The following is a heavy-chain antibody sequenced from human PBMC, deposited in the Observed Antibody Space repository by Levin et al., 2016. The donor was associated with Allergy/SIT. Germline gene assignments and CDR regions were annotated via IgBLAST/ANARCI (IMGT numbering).Heavy chain of an antibody. Sequence: GGSLRLSCAASGFTVSNNYMNWVRQAPGKGLEWVSVIYSDGRTYYSDSVKGRFTISKDNSKNTLYLQMNSLRAEDTAFYYCARVVGSGWYHFWGQGTLVTVSS. D-gene: IGHD6-19*01. CDR2: IYSDGRT. J-gene: IGHJ4*02. CDR3: ARVVGSGWYHF. CDR1: GFTVSNNY. V-gene: IGHV3-53*01.